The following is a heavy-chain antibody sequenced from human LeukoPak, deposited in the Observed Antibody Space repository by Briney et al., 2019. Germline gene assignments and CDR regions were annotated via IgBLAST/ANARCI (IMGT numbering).Heavy chain of an antibody. V-gene: IGHV5-51*01. J-gene: IGHJ4*02. Sequence: GESLKISCQGSEYSFTNYWIGWVRQMPGKGLEWMGIIYPGDSDTRYSPSFQGQVTISADKSISTAYLQWSSLKASDTAMYYCARTDGYSSSSFLDYWGQGTLVTVSS. D-gene: IGHD6-6*01. CDR2: IYPGDSDT. CDR1: EYSFTNYW. CDR3: ARTDGYSSSSFLDY.